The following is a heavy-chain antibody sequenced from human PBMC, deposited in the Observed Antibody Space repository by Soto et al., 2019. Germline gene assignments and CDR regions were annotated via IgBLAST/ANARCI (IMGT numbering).Heavy chain of an antibody. CDR3: VCGGNFFIY. D-gene: IGHD3-16*01. CDR1: GFTFSTYW. J-gene: IGHJ4*02. Sequence: EVQLVESGGGLVQPGGSLRLSCAASGFTFSTYWITWVRQPPGKGLEWVANMDHDGNETYYVDSVRGRFTVSRDNAKNSLYLQMNSLRVEDTAVYYCVCGGNFFIYWGQGTLVTVSP. V-gene: IGHV3-7*01. CDR2: MDHDGNET.